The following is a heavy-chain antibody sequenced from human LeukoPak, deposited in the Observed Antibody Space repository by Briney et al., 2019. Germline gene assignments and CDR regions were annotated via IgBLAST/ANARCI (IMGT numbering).Heavy chain of an antibody. CDR1: GGSISSYY. CDR3: ARVRDGYTGDFVDY. D-gene: IGHD5-24*01. Sequence: SETLSLTCTVSGGSISSYYWSWIRQPPGKGLEWIGYIYYSGSTNYNPSLKSRVTISVDTSKNQFSLKLSSVTAADTAVYYCARVRDGYTGDFVDYWGQGTLVTVSS. J-gene: IGHJ4*02. CDR2: IYYSGST. V-gene: IGHV4-59*01.